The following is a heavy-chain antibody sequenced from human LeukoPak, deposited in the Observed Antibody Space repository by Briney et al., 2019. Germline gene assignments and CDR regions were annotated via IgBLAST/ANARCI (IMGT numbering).Heavy chain of an antibody. CDR2: IYYSGST. CDR3: ARVGYSSGWYAGGVGY. D-gene: IGHD6-19*01. J-gene: IGHJ4*02. CDR1: GGSFSGYY. V-gene: IGHV4-34*01. Sequence: SETLSLTCAVYGGSFSGYYWSWIRQPPGKGLEWIGSIYYSGSTYYNPSLKSRVTISVDTSKNQFSLKLSSVTAADTAVYYCARVGYSSGWYAGGVGYWGQGTLVAVSS.